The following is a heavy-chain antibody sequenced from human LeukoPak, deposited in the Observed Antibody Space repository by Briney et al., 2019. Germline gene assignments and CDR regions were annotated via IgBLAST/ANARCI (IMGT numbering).Heavy chain of an antibody. D-gene: IGHD2-2*01. CDR2: IIPIFGTA. V-gene: IGHV1-69*06. CDR1: GGTFSSYA. J-gene: IGHJ5*02. CDR3: ARAGVEYQHNWFDP. Sequence: SVKVSCKASGGTFSSYAISWVRQAPGQGLEWMGGIIPIFGTANYAQKFQGRVTITADKSTSTAYMELSSLRSEDTAVYYCARAGVEYQHNWFDPWGQGTLVTVSS.